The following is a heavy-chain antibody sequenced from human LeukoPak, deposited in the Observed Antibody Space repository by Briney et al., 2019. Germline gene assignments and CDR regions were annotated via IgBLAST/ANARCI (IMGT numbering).Heavy chain of an antibody. D-gene: IGHD3-16*02. J-gene: IGHJ4*02. Sequence: GGSLRLSCAASGFTFSSYSMNWVRQAPGKGLEWVSYISSSSSTIYYADSVKGRFTISRDNAKNSLYLQMNSLRAEDTAVYYCAREDYDYVWGSYRYGAEEWIDYWGQGTLVTVSS. CDR2: ISSSSSTI. CDR1: GFTFSSYS. V-gene: IGHV3-48*01. CDR3: AREDYDYVWGSYRYGAEEWIDY.